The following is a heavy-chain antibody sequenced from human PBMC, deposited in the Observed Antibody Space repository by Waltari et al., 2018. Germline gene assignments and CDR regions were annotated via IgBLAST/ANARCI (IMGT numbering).Heavy chain of an antibody. D-gene: IGHD6-19*01. V-gene: IGHV3-23*01. J-gene: IGHJ4*02. CDR3: AKDVRTQSIAVGFDY. Sequence: EVQLLDSGGGLVQPGGSLRLSCVASGFTFKNYDMNWVRRAPGRGLGWVSASQGQSNGTFSADSVKGRFTISRDNSKNTLYLQMNSLRAEDTAVYYCAKDVRTQSIAVGFDYWGQGTLVTVSS. CDR1: GFTFKNYD. CDR2: SQGQSNGT.